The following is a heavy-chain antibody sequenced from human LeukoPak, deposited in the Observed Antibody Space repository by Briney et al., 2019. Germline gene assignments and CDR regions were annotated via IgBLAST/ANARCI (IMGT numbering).Heavy chain of an antibody. CDR2: TYYRSKWYN. Sequence: SQTLSLTCAISGDSFSSNSAAWNWLRQSPSRGLEWLGRTYYRSKWYNDYAVSVKSRITINPDTSKNQFSLQLNSVTPEDTAVYYCARGFGDCSSTSCYTVWFDPWGQGTLVTVSS. CDR1: GDSFSSNSAA. J-gene: IGHJ5*02. V-gene: IGHV6-1*01. CDR3: ARGFGDCSSTSCYTVWFDP. D-gene: IGHD2-2*02.